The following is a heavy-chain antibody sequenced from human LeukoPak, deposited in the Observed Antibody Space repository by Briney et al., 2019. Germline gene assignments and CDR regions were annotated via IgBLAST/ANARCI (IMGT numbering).Heavy chain of an antibody. J-gene: IGHJ4*01. CDR2: ISSSSRYI. V-gene: IGHV3-21*01. CDR3: ARAGSCSTLIDD. D-gene: IGHD6-13*01. Sequence: GGSLTLSCAASGFTFSSYSMNWVRQAPGKGLGWVSSISSSSRYIYYADSVKGRFTISRANAKNSLYLQMNSRSAEHTAVYYCARAGSCSTLIDDWGQGTLVTVSS. CDR1: GFTFSSYS.